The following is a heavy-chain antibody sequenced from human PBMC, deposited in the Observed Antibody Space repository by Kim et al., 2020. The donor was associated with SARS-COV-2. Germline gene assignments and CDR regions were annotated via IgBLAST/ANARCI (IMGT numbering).Heavy chain of an antibody. CDR2: IWYDGSNK. CDR3: AKDSSLWLVVYYSDY. CDR1: GFTFSSYG. J-gene: IGHJ4*02. Sequence: GGSLRLSCAASGFTFSSYGMHWVRQAPGKGLEWVAVIWYDGSNKYYADSVKGRFTISRDNSKNTLYLQMNSLRAEDTAVYYCAKDSSLWLVVYYSDYWGQGTLVTVSS. V-gene: IGHV3-33*06. D-gene: IGHD6-19*01.